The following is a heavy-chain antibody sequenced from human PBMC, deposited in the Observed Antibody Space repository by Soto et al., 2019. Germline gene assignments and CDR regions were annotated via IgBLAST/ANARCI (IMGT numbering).Heavy chain of an antibody. CDR3: AKIKRPVAGIDAFDI. CDR1: GASFSAYA. D-gene: IGHD6-19*01. CDR2: VSYEGNIQ. J-gene: IGHJ3*02. Sequence: QGQLMESGGGVVQPGKSLRLSCVDSGASFSAYAMHWVRQAPGKGLEWVAGVSYEGNIQYYADSVKGRFTLSRDKSKATLILQMNSLTTEDTAVYFCAKIKRPVAGIDAFDIWGLGTTVTVSS. V-gene: IGHV3-30*18.